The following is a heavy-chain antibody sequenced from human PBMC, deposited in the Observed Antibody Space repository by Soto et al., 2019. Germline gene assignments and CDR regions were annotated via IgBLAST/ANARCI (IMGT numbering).Heavy chain of an antibody. V-gene: IGHV3-30-3*01. CDR2: ISYDGSNK. Sequence: GGSLRLSCAASGFTFSSYAMHWVRQAPGKGLEWVAVISYDGSNKYYADSVKGRFTISRDNSKNTLYLQMNSLRAEDTAVYYCARDVESGSSQYYYSYYGMDVWGQGTTVTV. D-gene: IGHD1-26*01. CDR1: GFTFSSYA. J-gene: IGHJ6*02. CDR3: ARDVESGSSQYYYSYYGMDV.